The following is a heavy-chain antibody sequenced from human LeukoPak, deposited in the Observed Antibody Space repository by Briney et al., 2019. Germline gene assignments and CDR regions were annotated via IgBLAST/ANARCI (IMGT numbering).Heavy chain of an antibody. J-gene: IGHJ4*02. Sequence: RSSETLSLTCTVSGDSFSSSSFHWGWIRQPPGRGLEWVASSHNSGITYYSPSLKSRVTVSVDTSRDRFSLQLSSVTAADTAVYYCVRIYYDSSGYYLTDYYFDSWGQGTLVTVSS. CDR1: GDSFSSSSFH. V-gene: IGHV4-39*01. D-gene: IGHD3-22*01. CDR2: SHNSGIT. CDR3: VRIYYDSSGYYLTDYYFDS.